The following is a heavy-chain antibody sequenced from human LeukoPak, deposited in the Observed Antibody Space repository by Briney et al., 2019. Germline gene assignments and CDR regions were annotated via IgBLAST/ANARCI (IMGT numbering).Heavy chain of an antibody. CDR3: ARDGQLNSFDY. D-gene: IGHD6-13*01. CDR2: IYSDGST. CDR1: VFTVSSHY. V-gene: IGHV3-53*01. Sequence: PGGSLRLSCGVCVFTVSSHYMIWVRQAPGKGLEWVSVIYSDGSTYYADSVKGRFTISRDNSKNTLYLQMNSLRGEDSAVYSCARDGQLNSFDYWGQGTLVTVSS. J-gene: IGHJ4*02.